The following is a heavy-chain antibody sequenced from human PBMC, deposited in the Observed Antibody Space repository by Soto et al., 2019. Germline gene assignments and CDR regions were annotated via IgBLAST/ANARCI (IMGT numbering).Heavy chain of an antibody. CDR2: INPNSGGT. D-gene: IGHD3-3*01. Sequence: ASVKVSCKASGYTFTGYYMHWVRQAPGQGLEWMGWINPNSGGTNYAQKFQGWVTMTRDTSISKAYMELSRLRSDDTAVYYCARGAPHYDFWSGYLYGMDVWGQGTKVTVSS. V-gene: IGHV1-2*04. CDR3: ARGAPHYDFWSGYLYGMDV. CDR1: GYTFTGYY. J-gene: IGHJ6*02.